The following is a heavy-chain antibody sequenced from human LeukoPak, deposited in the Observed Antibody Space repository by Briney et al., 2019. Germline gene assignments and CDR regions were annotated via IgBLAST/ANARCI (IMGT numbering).Heavy chain of an antibody. V-gene: IGHV4-31*01. Sequence: SQTLSLTCTVSGGSISSGGYYWSWIRQHPGKGLEWIGYIYYSGSTYYNPSLKSQVTISVDTSKNQFSLKLSSVTAADTAVYYCARERIRGEFDYWGQGTLVTVSS. CDR1: GGSISSGGYY. J-gene: IGHJ4*02. D-gene: IGHD3-10*01. CDR2: IYYSGST. CDR3: ARERIRGEFDY.